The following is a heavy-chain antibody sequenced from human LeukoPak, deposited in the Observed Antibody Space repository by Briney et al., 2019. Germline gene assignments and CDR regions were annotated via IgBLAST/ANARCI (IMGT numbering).Heavy chain of an antibody. CDR2: ISSSSSYT. Sequence: GGSLRLSCAASGFSFSDYSMSWIRQAPGKGLEWVSHISSSSSYTNYADSVRGRFTISRDNAKNSLYLQMNSLRVEDTAVYYCARDYYVSGRLAYVDYWGQGALVTVSS. V-gene: IGHV3-11*05. CDR1: GFSFSDYS. J-gene: IGHJ4*02. D-gene: IGHD3-10*01. CDR3: ARDYYVSGRLAYVDY.